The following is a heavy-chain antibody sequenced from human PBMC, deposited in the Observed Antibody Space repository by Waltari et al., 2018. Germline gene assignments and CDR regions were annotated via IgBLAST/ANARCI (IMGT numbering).Heavy chain of an antibody. CDR2: IGSKTYGGAP. CDR1: GFNFGDYA. Sequence: EVQLAESGGGLVQPGRSLRLSCTASGFNFGDYAMTWVRQVPGKGLEWVGFIGSKTYGGAPDYAASVKGRFTISRDDSKSVAYLQMNSLRTEDTALYYCTRADGMTDLDYWGQGALVTVSS. CDR3: TRADGMTDLDY. V-gene: IGHV3-49*04. J-gene: IGHJ4*02.